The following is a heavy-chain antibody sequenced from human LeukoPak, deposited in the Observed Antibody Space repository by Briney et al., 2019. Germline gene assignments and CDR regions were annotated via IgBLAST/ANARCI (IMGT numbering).Heavy chain of an antibody. D-gene: IGHD1-1*01. CDR3: ARKDGNSKYYFGY. V-gene: IGHV5-51*01. Sequence: GESLKISCKGSGYSFTYYWIGWVRQMPGKGLEWMGIIYPGDSDTRYRPSFQGQVTISVDKSISTAYLQWSRLKSSDTAMYYCARKDGNSKYYFGYWGQGTLVTVSS. CDR1: GYSFTYYW. J-gene: IGHJ4*02. CDR2: IYPGDSDT.